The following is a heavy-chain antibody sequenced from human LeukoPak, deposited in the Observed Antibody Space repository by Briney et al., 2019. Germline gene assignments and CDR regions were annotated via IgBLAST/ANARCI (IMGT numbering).Heavy chain of an antibody. CDR1: GGSISSYY. D-gene: IGHD5-24*01. V-gene: IGHV4-4*07. Sequence: SETLSLTCTVSGGSISSYYWSWIRQPAGKGLEWIGRIYTSGSTNYNPSLKSRVAMSVDTSKNQFSLKLSSVIAADTAVYYCAREVATIPGSRYYFDYWGQGTLVTVSS. J-gene: IGHJ4*02. CDR2: IYTSGST. CDR3: AREVATIPGSRYYFDY.